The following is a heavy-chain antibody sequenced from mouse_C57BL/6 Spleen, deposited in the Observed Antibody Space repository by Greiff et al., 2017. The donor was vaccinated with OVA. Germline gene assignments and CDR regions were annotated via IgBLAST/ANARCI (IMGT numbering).Heavy chain of an antibody. D-gene: IGHD1-3*01. CDR3: ARVDTAIVDACDY. J-gene: IGHJ2*01. CDR2: ILPGSGIT. CDR1: GYSFTGYW. Sequence: VQLQQSGAELMKPGASVKISCKASGYSFTGYWIEWVKQRPGQGLEWVGEILPGSGITNYNEKFKGQATITADTSSNTAYMQLSSLTTEDSAIYYCARVDTAIVDACDYWGQGTTLTVSS. V-gene: IGHV1-9*01.